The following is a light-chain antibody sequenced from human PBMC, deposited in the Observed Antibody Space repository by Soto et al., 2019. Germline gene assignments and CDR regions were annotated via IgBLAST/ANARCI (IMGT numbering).Light chain of an antibody. Sequence: QSALTQPASVSGSLGKSITISCIGTSDNIGSYNLVSWYQHKPGKAPKIIIFEGSKRPSGVSNRFSGSRSGNTDSLTISGLQAEDEAEYYCCSFAGTGTQYVFGTGTQVTFL. V-gene: IGLV2-23*01. CDR3: CSFAGTGTQYV. CDR2: EGS. J-gene: IGLJ1*01. CDR1: SDNIGSYNL.